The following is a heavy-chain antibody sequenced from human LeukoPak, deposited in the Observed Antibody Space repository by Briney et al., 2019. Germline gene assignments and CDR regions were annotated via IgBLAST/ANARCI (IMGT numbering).Heavy chain of an antibody. V-gene: IGHV3-30*18. CDR2: ISYDGSNK. D-gene: IGHD2-21*02. CDR1: GFTFSSYG. Sequence: PGRSLRLSCAASGFTFSSYGMHWVRQAPGKGLEWVAVISYDGSNKYYADSVKGRFTISRDNSKNTLYLQMNSLRAEDTAVYYCAKQHIVVVTAITYYYYGMDVWGQGTMVTVSS. CDR3: AKQHIVVVTAITYYYYGMDV. J-gene: IGHJ6*02.